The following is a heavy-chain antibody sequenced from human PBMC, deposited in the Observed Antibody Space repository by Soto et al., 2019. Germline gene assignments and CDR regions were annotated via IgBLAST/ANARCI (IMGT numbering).Heavy chain of an antibody. CDR3: ARPGNYGSGSYLYYFDY. D-gene: IGHD3-10*01. CDR2: IYYSGGT. Sequence: SETLSLTCTVSGGSISSSSYYWGWIRQPPGKGLEWIGSIYYSGGTYYNPSLKSRVTISVDTSKNQFSLKLSFVTAADPAVYFCARPGNYGSGSYLYYFDYWGQGILVTVSS. CDR1: GGSISSSSYY. J-gene: IGHJ4*02. V-gene: IGHV4-39*01.